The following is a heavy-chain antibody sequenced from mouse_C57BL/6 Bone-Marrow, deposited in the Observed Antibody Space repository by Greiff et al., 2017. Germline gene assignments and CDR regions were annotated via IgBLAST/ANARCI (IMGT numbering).Heavy chain of an antibody. V-gene: IGHV1-85*01. CDR1: GYTFTSYD. CDR2: IYPRDGST. J-gene: IGHJ1*03. Sequence: QVQLKQSGPELVKPGASVKLSCKASGYTFTSYDINWVKQRPGQGLERIGWIYPRDGSTKYNEKFKGKATLTVATSSSTAYMELHSLTSEDSAVYFCARVEFDGSSGDWYFDVWGTGTTVTVSS. D-gene: IGHD1-1*01. CDR3: ARVEFDGSSGDWYFDV.